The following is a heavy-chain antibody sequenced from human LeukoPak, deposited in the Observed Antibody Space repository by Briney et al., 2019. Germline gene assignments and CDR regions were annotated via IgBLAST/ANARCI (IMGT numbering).Heavy chain of an antibody. D-gene: IGHD6-13*01. CDR2: ISSSSSYI. CDR3: ARGGSSWYYFDY. V-gene: IGHV3-21*01. Sequence: GGSLRLSCTTSGFTFGDYGMSWVRQAPGKGLEWVSFISSSSSYIYYADSVKGRFTISRDNAKNSLYLQMSSLRGEDTAVYYCARGGSSWYYFDYWGQGTLVTVSS. CDR1: GFTFGDYG. J-gene: IGHJ4*02.